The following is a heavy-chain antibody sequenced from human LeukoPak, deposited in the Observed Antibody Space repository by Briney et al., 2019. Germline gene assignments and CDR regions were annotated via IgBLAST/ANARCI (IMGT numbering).Heavy chain of an antibody. Sequence: SETLSLTCTVSGGSISSGGYYWHWVRQHPGKGLEWIGNIYHSGDTDHNPSLRSRVTISVDTSMNQFSLKLNSVTAADTAVYYCARDQQLAHFDSWGQGTLVTVSS. CDR1: GGSISSGGYY. J-gene: IGHJ4*02. CDR2: IYHSGDT. D-gene: IGHD1-1*01. V-gene: IGHV4-31*03. CDR3: ARDQQLAHFDS.